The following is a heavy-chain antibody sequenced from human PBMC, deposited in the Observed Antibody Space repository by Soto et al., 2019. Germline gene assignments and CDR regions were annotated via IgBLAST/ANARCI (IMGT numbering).Heavy chain of an antibody. J-gene: IGHJ4*02. V-gene: IGHV1-18*04. CDR1: GYTFTSYS. CDR2: ISAYNGNT. CDR3: ARTARQYSSSSALDY. Sequence: VKVSCKASGYTFTSYSISWVRQAPGQGLEWMGWISAYNGNTNYAQKLQGRVTMTTDTSTSTAYMELRSLRSDDTAVYYCARTARQYSSSSALDYWGQGTLVTVSS. D-gene: IGHD6-6*01.